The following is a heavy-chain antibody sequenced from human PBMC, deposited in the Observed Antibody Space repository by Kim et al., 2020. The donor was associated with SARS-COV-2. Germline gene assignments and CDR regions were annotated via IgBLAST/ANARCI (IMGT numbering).Heavy chain of an antibody. CDR1: GGSISTADFY. J-gene: IGHJ5*02. V-gene: IGHV4-31*03. CDR3: ARWGYSSYAFGPRDWFDP. Sequence: SETLSLTCTVSGGSISTADFYWTWIRQRPGQGLEYIGYIYYIRSTYYSPSLKSRVTISLDTSKNQFYLRLNSVTAADTAVYFCARWGYSSYAFGPRDWFDPGGQGTLVSVSS. CDR2: IYYIRST. D-gene: IGHD5-12*01.